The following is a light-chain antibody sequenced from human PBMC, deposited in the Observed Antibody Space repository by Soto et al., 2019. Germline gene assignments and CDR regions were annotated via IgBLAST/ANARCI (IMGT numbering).Light chain of an antibody. CDR1: SSDVGSYNL. CDR3: CSYAGSSYV. CDR2: EVS. V-gene: IGLV2-23*02. Sequence: QSVLPQPASVSGSPGQSITISCTGTSSDVGSYNLVSWYQQHPGKAPKLMIYEVSKRPSGVSNRFSGSKSGNTASLTISGLQAEDEADYYCCSYAGSSYVFGPGTKVTVL. J-gene: IGLJ1*01.